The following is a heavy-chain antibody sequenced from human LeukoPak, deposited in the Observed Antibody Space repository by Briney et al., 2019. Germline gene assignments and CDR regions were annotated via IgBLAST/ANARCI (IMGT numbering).Heavy chain of an antibody. CDR1: GFTFSNYG. D-gene: IGHD3-10*01. CDR2: ISPTSSNI. CDR3: ARNKASYYSDY. Sequence: GESLRLSCAASGFTFSNYGINWVRQAPGKGLEWISYISPTSSNIFYADSVKGRFTISRDSARSSVYLQMNSLRAEDTAVYYCARNKASYYSDYWGQGTLVTVSS. V-gene: IGHV3-48*01. J-gene: IGHJ4*02.